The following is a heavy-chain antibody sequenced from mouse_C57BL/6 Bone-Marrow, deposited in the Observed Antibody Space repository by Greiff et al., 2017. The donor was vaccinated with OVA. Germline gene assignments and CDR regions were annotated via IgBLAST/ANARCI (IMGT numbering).Heavy chain of an antibody. CDR1: GYTFTDYE. CDR2: IDPETGGT. J-gene: IGHJ2*01. Sequence: QVQLQQSGAELVRPGASVTLSCKASGYTFTDYEMHWVKQTPVHGLEWIGAIDPETGGTAYNQKFQGKAILTADKSSSTAYMELRSLTSEDSAVYYCTTYYFDYWGQGTTLTVSS. V-gene: IGHV1-15*01. CDR3: TTYYFDY.